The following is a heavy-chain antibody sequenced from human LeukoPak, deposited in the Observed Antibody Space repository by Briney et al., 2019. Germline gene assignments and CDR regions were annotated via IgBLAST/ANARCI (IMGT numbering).Heavy chain of an antibody. V-gene: IGHV1-2*02. J-gene: IGHJ4*02. Sequence: VASVKVSCKASGYTFTGYYMHWVRQAPGQGLEWMGWINVNSGGSNYAQKFQGRVTMTRDTSINTPYMEENRLRSDDTAVYYCAILDRSIDYWGPGTLVTVSS. CDR1: GYTFTGYY. CDR2: INVNSGGS. D-gene: IGHD6-13*01. CDR3: AILDRSIDY.